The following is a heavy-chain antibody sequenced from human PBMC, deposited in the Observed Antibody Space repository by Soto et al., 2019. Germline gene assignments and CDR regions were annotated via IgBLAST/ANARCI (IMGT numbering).Heavy chain of an antibody. CDR1: GFTFTSSA. D-gene: IGHD4-17*01. CDR2: IVVGSGNT. J-gene: IGHJ6*02. CDR3: AASLHDYGDYYYYYGMDV. V-gene: IGHV1-58*02. Sequence: ASVKVSCKASGFTFTSSAMQWVRQARGQRLEWIGWIVVGSGNTNYAQKFQERVTITRDMSTSTAYMELSSLRSEDTAVYYCAASLHDYGDYYYYYGMDVWGQGTTVTVSS.